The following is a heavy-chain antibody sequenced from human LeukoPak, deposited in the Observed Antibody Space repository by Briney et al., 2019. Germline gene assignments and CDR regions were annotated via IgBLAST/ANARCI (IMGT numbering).Heavy chain of an antibody. D-gene: IGHD1-26*01. CDR1: GFTFDDYA. CDR3: AKDMVVGATFDAFDI. V-gene: IGHV3-9*01. J-gene: IGHJ3*02. CDR2: ISWNSGSI. Sequence: GGSLRLSCAASGFTFDDYAMHWVRQAPGKGLEWVSGISWNSGSIGYADSVKGRFTISRDNAKNSLYLQMNSLRAEDTALYYCAKDMVVGATFDAFDIWGQGTMVTVSS.